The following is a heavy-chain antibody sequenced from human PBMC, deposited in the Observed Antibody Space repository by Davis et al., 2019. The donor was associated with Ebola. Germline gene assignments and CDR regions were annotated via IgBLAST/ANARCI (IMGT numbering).Heavy chain of an antibody. CDR2: INPNSGGT. CDR1: GVTFRSYG. Sequence: ASVKVSCKASGVTFRSYGFSWVRHAPGQGLEWMGWINPNSGGTNNAQKFQGRVTMTRDTSISTAYMELNSLRSDDTAVYYCARAVPATQNLDYWGQGTLVTVSS. V-gene: IGHV1-2*02. CDR3: ARAVPATQNLDY. D-gene: IGHD2-15*01. J-gene: IGHJ4*02.